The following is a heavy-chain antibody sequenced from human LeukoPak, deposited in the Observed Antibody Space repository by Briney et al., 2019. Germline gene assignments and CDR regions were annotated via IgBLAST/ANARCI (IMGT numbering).Heavy chain of an antibody. J-gene: IGHJ4*02. V-gene: IGHV3-53*01. CDR3: GKGLSGSGFDY. Sequence: GGSLSLSCAAYGFTVSSNYMSWIRQAPGKGLEWVSVLYSGGTTYYADSVKGRFTISRDNSKNTLYLQMNSLRAADTAVYYCGKGLSGSGFDYWGQGTLVTVSS. CDR1: GFTVSSNY. D-gene: IGHD1-20*01. CDR2: LYSGGTT.